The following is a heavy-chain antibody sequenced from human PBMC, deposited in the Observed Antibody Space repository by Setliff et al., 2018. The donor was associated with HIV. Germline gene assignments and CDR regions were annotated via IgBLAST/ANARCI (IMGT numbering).Heavy chain of an antibody. CDR3: ARYVRPPYYFDY. Sequence: QTGGSLRLSWAASGFTFSSYAMTWVRQAPGKGVEWVSVIVSGGDSTYYADSVKGRFIISRDNSKNTLYLQMNSLRAEDTAVYFCARYVRPPYYFDYWGQGALVTVSS. J-gene: IGHJ4*02. CDR2: IVSGGDST. D-gene: IGHD3-10*01. V-gene: IGHV3-23*03. CDR1: GFTFSSYA.